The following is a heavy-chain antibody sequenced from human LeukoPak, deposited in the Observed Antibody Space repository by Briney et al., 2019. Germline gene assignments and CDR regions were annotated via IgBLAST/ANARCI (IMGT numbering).Heavy chain of an antibody. D-gene: IGHD2-15*01. CDR1: GFTFSNYW. CDR2: INSDGSST. Sequence: GGSLRLSCAASGFTFSNYWMPWVRQAPGKGLVWVSRINSDGSSTSYADSVKGRFTISRDNVKNTLYLQMNSLRAEDTAVYYCARDSGGGGYGMDVWGQGTTVTV. J-gene: IGHJ6*02. CDR3: ARDSGGGGYGMDV. V-gene: IGHV3-74*01.